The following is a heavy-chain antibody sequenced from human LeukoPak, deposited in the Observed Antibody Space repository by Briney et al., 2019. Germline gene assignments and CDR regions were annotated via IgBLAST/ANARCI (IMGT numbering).Heavy chain of an antibody. Sequence: PSETLSLTCTVSGDSISSFHWSWIRQPAGKGLEWIGRIYTSGSTNYNPSLKSRVTMSVDTSKNQFSLKLSSVTAADTAVYYCAREVRDGYNTGVHDYWGQGTLVTVSS. CDR3: AREVRDGYNTGVHDY. V-gene: IGHV4-4*07. CDR2: IYTSGST. CDR1: GDSISSFH. D-gene: IGHD5-24*01. J-gene: IGHJ4*02.